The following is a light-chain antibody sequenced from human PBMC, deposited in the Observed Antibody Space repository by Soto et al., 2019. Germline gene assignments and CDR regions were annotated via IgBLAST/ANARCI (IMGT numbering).Light chain of an antibody. CDR2: DAS. V-gene: IGKV3-20*01. Sequence: EIVLTQSLGTLSLSPGERATLSGRASQSVSSYLAWYQQKPGQAPRLLIYDASNRATGIPARFSGSGSGTDFTLTISSLEPEDFAVYYCEQYGSSPRTFGQGTKVDIK. CDR1: QSVSSY. CDR3: EQYGSSPRT. J-gene: IGKJ1*01.